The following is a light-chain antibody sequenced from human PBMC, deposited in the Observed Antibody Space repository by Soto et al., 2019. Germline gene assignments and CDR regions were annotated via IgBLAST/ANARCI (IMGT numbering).Light chain of an antibody. CDR1: QSVDTN. Sequence: EVVMTQSPATLSVSPGDRATLSCRASQSVDTNVAWYQQKPGQAPRLLVHSASTRATGIPARFTGIGSGTDFTLTISGLQSDDFAAYYCQQYYNWPPYTFGQGTKLQIK. CDR3: QQYYNWPPYT. J-gene: IGKJ2*01. V-gene: IGKV3-15*01. CDR2: SAS.